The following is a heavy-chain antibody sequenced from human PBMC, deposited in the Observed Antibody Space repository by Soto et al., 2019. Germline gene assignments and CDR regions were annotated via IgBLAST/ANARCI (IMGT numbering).Heavy chain of an antibody. CDR2: ISARGGSS. J-gene: IGHJ4*01. V-gene: IGHV3-23*01. Sequence: VQLLESGGGLVQPGGSLRLSCAASGFSFSSYAMVWVRQAPGKGLEWVSVISARGGSSYLADSVKGRFPISRDNSKNVLSLEMNSLRAEDTAIYFCAKGSIEYSAAVDNWGHGALVLVSS. CDR3: AKGSIEYSAAVDN. D-gene: IGHD5-12*01. CDR1: GFSFSSYA.